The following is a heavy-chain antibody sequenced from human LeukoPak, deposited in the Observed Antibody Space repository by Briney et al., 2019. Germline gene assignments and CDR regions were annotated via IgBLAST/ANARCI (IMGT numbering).Heavy chain of an antibody. V-gene: IGHV1-8*01. Sequence: GASVKVSCKASGYTFTSYDINWVRQATGQGLEWMGWMNPNSGNTGYAQKFQGRVTMTRNTSISTAYMELSSLRSEDTAVYYCARVSSRQLPSSFGYWGQGTLVTVSS. CDR2: MNPNSGNT. J-gene: IGHJ4*02. D-gene: IGHD2-2*01. CDR1: GYTFTSYD. CDR3: ARVSSRQLPSSFGY.